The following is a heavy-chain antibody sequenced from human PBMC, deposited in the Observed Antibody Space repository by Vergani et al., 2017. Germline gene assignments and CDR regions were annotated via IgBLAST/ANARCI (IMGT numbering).Heavy chain of an antibody. CDR2: IFPSGNS. V-gene: IGHV4-30-2*01. CDR1: GDSITNGGFS. Sequence: QLQLQESGSGLVKPSQTLSLTCAVSGDSITNGGFSWNWIRQPPGKGPEWIGYIFPSGNSDYNPSLKNRVSISGDTSKNQFSLKLNSVTAADTAVYYCGRVADFYGLGSRLLDLWGQGILVTVSS. CDR3: GRVADFYGLGSRLLDL. J-gene: IGHJ5*02. D-gene: IGHD3-10*01.